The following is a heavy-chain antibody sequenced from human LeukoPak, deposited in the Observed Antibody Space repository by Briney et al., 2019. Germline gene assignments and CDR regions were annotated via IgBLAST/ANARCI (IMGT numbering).Heavy chain of an antibody. J-gene: IGHJ4*02. D-gene: IGHD1-26*01. Sequence: PGGSLRLSCAASGFTFNTYAMAWVRQAPGKGLEWVSSINNGLSTYYADSVKGRFTISRDTSKSTLYLQMNSLRGDDTAVYYCARDSGSYLQPTDYWGQGTLVTVSS. V-gene: IGHV3-23*01. CDR1: GFTFNTYA. CDR3: ARDSGSYLQPTDY. CDR2: INNGLST.